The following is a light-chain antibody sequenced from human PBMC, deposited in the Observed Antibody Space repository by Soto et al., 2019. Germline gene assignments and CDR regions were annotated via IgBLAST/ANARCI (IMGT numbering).Light chain of an antibody. Sequence: QSALTQPASVSGSPGQSITISCTGTNVDVGGYNYVSWYQHHPGKAPKLLIFEVSNRPSGVSNRFSGSKSGNTASLTISGLQSEDEADYYCASYTIKTTYVFGSGTNVTVL. V-gene: IGLV2-14*01. CDR3: ASYTIKTTYV. CDR1: NVDVGGYNY. J-gene: IGLJ1*01. CDR2: EVS.